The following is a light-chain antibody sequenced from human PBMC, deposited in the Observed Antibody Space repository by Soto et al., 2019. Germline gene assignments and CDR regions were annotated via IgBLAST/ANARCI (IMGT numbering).Light chain of an antibody. J-gene: IGKJ1*01. CDR1: QSVSSS. V-gene: IGKV3D-15*01. CDR3: QQYNNWPPWT. Sequence: EIVLTQSPGTLSLSPGEGATLSCRASQSVSSSYIAWYQQRPGQTPSLLIYGASTRATGIPDRFSGSGSGTEFTLTISSLQSEDFAVYYCQQYNNWPPWTFGQGTKVDIK. CDR2: GAS.